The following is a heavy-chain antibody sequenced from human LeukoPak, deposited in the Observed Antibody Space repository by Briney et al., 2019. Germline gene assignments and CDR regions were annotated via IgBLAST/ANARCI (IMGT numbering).Heavy chain of an antibody. CDR3: ARVHYYGSGSYLPDYYYGMDV. J-gene: IGHJ6*02. V-gene: IGHV3-23*01. Sequence: GGSLRLSCAASGFTFSSYAMSWVRQAPGKGLEWVSAISGRGGSTYYADSVKGRFTISRDNAKNSLYLQMNSLRAEDTAVYYCARVHYYGSGSYLPDYYYGMDVWGQGTTVTVSS. CDR2: ISGRGGST. CDR1: GFTFSSYA. D-gene: IGHD3-10*01.